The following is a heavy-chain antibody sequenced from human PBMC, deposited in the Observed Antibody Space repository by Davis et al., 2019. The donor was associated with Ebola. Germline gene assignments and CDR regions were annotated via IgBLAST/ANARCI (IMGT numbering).Heavy chain of an antibody. D-gene: IGHD2-21*02. J-gene: IGHJ4*02. CDR3: AKNRVAWTAMSDFDF. CDR2: ISGSGGST. CDR1: GFTFSSYA. Sequence: GGSLRLSCAASGFTFSSYAMSWVRQAPGKGLEWVSAISGSGGSTFYADSVKGRFNISRDNSKNTLYLQMNSLGAEDTAVYYCAKNRVAWTAMSDFDFWGQGTLVTVSS. V-gene: IGHV3-23*01.